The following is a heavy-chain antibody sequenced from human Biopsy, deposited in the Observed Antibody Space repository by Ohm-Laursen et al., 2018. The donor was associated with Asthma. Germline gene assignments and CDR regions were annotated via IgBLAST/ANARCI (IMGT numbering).Heavy chain of an antibody. CDR1: GFVFSQCG. J-gene: IGHJ3*02. V-gene: IGHV3-30*03. Sequence: SLRLSCAASGFVFSQCGMHWVRQGPGKGLEWVALVSSDGHNKYYEDSVKGRFTISRDNSKNRLYLQINSLRVEDSAAYYCARQSGHDYGGSSAFDTWGQGTMVAVSS. D-gene: IGHD4-23*01. CDR2: VSSDGHNK. CDR3: ARQSGHDYGGSSAFDT.